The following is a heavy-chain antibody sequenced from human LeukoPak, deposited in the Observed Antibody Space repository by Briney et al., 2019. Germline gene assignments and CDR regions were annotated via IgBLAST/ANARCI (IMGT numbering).Heavy chain of an antibody. CDR2: ISGSGGST. Sequence: GGSPRLSCAASGFTFSSYAMSWVRQAPGKGLEWVSAISGSGGSTYYADSVKGQFTISRDNSKNTLYLQMNSLRAEDTAVYYCAKVRYGSGSYYNVVIDYWGQGTLVTVSS. J-gene: IGHJ4*02. D-gene: IGHD3-10*01. CDR3: AKVRYGSGSYYNVVIDY. CDR1: GFTFSSYA. V-gene: IGHV3-23*01.